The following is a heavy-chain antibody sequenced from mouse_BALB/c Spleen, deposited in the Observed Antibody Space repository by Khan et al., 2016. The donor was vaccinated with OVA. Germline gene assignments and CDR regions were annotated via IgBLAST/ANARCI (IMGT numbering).Heavy chain of an antibody. CDR2: ISYSGSN. CDR3: ARTARIKY. J-gene: IGHJ2*01. CDR1: GYSITSGYG. Sequence: EVQLVESGPGLVKPSQSLSLTCTVTGYSITSGYGWNWIRQFPGNKLEWMGYISYSGSNNYNPSLKSRISITRDTSKNQFFLQLNSVTTEDKATYYCARTARIKYWGQGTTLTVSS. V-gene: IGHV3-2*02. D-gene: IGHD1-2*01.